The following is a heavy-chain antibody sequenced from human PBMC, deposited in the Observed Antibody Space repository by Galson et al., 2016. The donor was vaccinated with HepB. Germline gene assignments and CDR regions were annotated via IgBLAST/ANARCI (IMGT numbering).Heavy chain of an antibody. CDR1: GFPFSVYW. V-gene: IGHV3-74*01. CDR2: LTTDGII. Sequence: SLRLSCAATGFPFSVYWMQWVRQVPGKGLVWVSRLTTDGIIGYADSVMGRFTISRDNAKNTLYLHMDSLRAEDTAVYYCARENHYVFEVWGQGTTVTVSS. D-gene: IGHD1-14*01. J-gene: IGHJ6*02. CDR3: ARENHYVFEV.